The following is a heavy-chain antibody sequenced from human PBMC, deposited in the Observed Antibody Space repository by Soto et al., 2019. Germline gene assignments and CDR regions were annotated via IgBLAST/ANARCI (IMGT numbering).Heavy chain of an antibody. CDR2: IKQDGSEK. Sequence: EVQLVESGGGLVQPGGSLRLSCAASGFTFSTYWMSWVRQAPGKGLEWVANIKQDGSEKYYVDSVKGRFTISRDSAKNSLYLQMNSLRAEDTAVYYCARTPPFLDFDYWGQGTLVTVSS. V-gene: IGHV3-7*01. J-gene: IGHJ4*02. CDR1: GFTFSTYW. CDR3: ARTPPFLDFDY. D-gene: IGHD3-3*01.